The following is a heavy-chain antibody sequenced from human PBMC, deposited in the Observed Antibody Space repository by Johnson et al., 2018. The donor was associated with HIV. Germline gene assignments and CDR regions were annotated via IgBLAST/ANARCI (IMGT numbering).Heavy chain of an antibody. CDR3: ARGLGYVFYGGKSNAFHV. CDR2: ISYDGSNK. CDR1: GFTFSDHY. Sequence: VQLVESGGGVVQPGRSLRLSCAASGFTFSDHYMDWVRQAPGKGLEWVAVISYDGSNKYYADSVKGRFTISRDNSKNTLYLQMNSLRAEDTAVYYCARGLGYVFYGGKSNAFHVWGQGTMVTVSS. D-gene: IGHD4-23*01. V-gene: IGHV3-30-3*01. J-gene: IGHJ3*01.